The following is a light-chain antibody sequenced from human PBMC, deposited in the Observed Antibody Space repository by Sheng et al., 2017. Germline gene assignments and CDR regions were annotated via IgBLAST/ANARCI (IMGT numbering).Light chain of an antibody. J-gene: IGKJ4*01. CDR3: QQYDNLPLT. V-gene: IGKV1-33*01. CDR1: QDISNY. Sequence: DIQMTQSPSSLSASVGDRVTITCQASQDISNYLNWYQQKPGKAPKLLIYDASNLETGVPSRFSGSGSGTDFTFTISSLQPEDIATYYCQQYDNLPLTSVGGTNVEI. CDR2: DAS.